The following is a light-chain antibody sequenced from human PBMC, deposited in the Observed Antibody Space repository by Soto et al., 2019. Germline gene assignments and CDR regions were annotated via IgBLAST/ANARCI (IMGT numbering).Light chain of an antibody. Sequence: QSALTQPPSASGSPGQSVTISCTGTSSDVGAYNYVSWYQQYPGKAPKLMIYEVTKRPSGVPDRFSGSKSGNTASLTVSGLQAEDEADYYCTSYVGSDIWVFGGGTTLTVL. J-gene: IGLJ3*02. V-gene: IGLV2-8*01. CDR1: SSDVGAYNY. CDR3: TSYVGSDIWV. CDR2: EVT.